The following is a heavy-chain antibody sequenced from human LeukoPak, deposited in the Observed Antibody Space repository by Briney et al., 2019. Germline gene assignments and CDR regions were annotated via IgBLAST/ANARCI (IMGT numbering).Heavy chain of an antibody. V-gene: IGHV3-30-3*01. Sequence: PGGSLRLSCAASGFTFSSYAMPWVRQAPGKGLEWVAVISYDGSNKYYADSVKGRFTISRDNSKNTLYLQMNSLRAEDTAVYYCARDARDYDYFDYWGQGTLVTVSS. CDR3: ARDARDYDYFDY. CDR2: ISYDGSNK. CDR1: GFTFSSYA. J-gene: IGHJ4*02. D-gene: IGHD4-17*01.